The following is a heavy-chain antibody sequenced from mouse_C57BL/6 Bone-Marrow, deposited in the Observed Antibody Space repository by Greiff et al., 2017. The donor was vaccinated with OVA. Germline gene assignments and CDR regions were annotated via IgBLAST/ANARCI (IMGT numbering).Heavy chain of an antibody. CDR1: GFNIKDDY. CDR3: TPIYYDYDGQYYYAMDY. D-gene: IGHD2-4*01. J-gene: IGHJ4*01. CDR2: IDPENGDT. V-gene: IGHV14-4*01. Sequence: EVQLQESGAELVRPGASVKLSCTASGFNIKDDYMHWVKQRPEQGLEWIGWIDPENGDTEYASKFQGKATITADTSSNTTYLQLSSLTSVDTAVYYFTPIYYDYDGQYYYAMDYWGQGPSVTVSS.